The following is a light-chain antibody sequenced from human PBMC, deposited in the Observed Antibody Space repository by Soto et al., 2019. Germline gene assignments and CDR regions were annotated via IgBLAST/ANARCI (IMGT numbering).Light chain of an antibody. J-gene: IGLJ3*02. V-gene: IGLV1-47*01. CDR1: SSNIGSNY. CDR3: AAWDDSRSAQRV. Sequence: QSVLTQPPSASGTPGQRVTISCSGSSSNIGSNYVYWYQQLPGTAPKLLIYRNNQRPSGVPDRFSGSKSGTSASLAISGLRSEDEADYYCAAWDDSRSAQRVFGGGTKVTVL. CDR2: RNN.